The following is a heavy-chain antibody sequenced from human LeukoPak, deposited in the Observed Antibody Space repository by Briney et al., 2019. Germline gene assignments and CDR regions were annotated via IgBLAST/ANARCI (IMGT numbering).Heavy chain of an antibody. CDR1: GYTLTELS. CDR3: ATDLITMVRGVIITRPFDY. J-gene: IGHJ4*02. Sequence: ASVKVSCKVSGYTLTELSMHWVRQAPGKGLEWMGGFDPEDGETIYAQKFQGRVTMTEDTSTDTAYMELSSLRSEDTAVYYCATDLITMVRGVIITRPFDYWGQGTLVTVSS. D-gene: IGHD3-10*01. V-gene: IGHV1-24*01. CDR2: FDPEDGET.